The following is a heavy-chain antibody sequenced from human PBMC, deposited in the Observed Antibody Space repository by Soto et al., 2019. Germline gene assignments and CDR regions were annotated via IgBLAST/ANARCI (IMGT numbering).Heavy chain of an antibody. CDR3: ASPLGYYDSSGLRRDAFDI. CDR2: IDSSDSYT. CDR1: GYSFTSYW. J-gene: IGHJ3*02. Sequence: GESLKISCKGSGYSFTSYWISWVRQMPGEGLEWMGRIDSSDSYTNYSPSFQGHVTISADKSISTAYLQWSSLKASDTAMYYCASPLGYYDSSGLRRDAFDIWGQGTMVTVSS. D-gene: IGHD3-22*01. V-gene: IGHV5-10-1*01.